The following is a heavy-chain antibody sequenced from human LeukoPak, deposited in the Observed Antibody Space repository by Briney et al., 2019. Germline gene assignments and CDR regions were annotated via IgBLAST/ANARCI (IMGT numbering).Heavy chain of an antibody. V-gene: IGHV4-30-4*01. CDR3: ARGSSSSGWFDP. D-gene: IGHD6-6*01. Sequence: PSQTLSLTRTVSGGSISSGDYYWSWIRQPPGTGLEWIGYIYYSGSTYYNPSLKSRVTISVDTSKSQFSLKLSSVTAADTAVYYCARGSSSSGWFDPWGQGTLVTVSS. CDR1: GGSISSGDYY. J-gene: IGHJ5*02. CDR2: IYYSGST.